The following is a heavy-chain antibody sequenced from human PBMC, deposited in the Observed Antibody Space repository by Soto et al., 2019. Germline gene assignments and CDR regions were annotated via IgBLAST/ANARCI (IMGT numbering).Heavy chain of an antibody. CDR2: ISYAGDYQ. V-gene: IGHV3-30*18. Sequence: QVQLVESGGGVVQPGRSLRLSCAASGFTFSSYGMHWVRQAPGKGLEWVAVISYAGDYQYYADSVKGRFTISRDNSKNTLYLQMNTLSPEDTAVYFCAKSRGGSSWYEGDSCGQGTLVTVSS. D-gene: IGHD6-13*01. CDR1: GFTFSSYG. J-gene: IGHJ4*02. CDR3: AKSRGGSSWYEGDS.